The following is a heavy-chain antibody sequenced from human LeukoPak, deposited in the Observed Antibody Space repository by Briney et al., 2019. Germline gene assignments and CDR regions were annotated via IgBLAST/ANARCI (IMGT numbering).Heavy chain of an antibody. D-gene: IGHD6-19*01. Sequence: GSSVKVSCKASGDTFSSYAISWVRQAPGQGLEWIGGIIPIFGTANYAQKFQGRVTITADESTSTAYMELSSLRSEDTAVYYCARDVYSSGWRYYFDYWGQGTLVTVSS. V-gene: IGHV1-69*01. CDR2: IIPIFGTA. CDR3: ARDVYSSGWRYYFDY. CDR1: GDTFSSYA. J-gene: IGHJ4*02.